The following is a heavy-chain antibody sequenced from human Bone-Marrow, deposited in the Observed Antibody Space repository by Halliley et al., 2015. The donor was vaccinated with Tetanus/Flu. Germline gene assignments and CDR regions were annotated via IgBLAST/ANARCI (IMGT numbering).Heavy chain of an antibody. D-gene: IGHD5-12*01. Sequence: SRINGDGSSTAYAGSVKGRFTISRDIAENTLYLQMNSLRAEDTAVYFCARGRGYSGYSPFDPWGQGTLVTVSS. CDR2: INGDGSST. J-gene: IGHJ5*02. V-gene: IGHV3-74*01. CDR3: ARGRGYSGYSPFDP.